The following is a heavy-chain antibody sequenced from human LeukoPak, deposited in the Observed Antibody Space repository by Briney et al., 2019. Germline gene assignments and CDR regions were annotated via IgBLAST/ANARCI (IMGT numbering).Heavy chain of an antibody. Sequence: SETLSLTCAGYGGSFSGYNWSWIRQPPGKGLEWIGEINHSGSTNYNASLKSRVTISVDTSKNQFSLKLSSVTAADTAVYYCARGRGVTIVWYWFDPWGQGTLVTVSS. V-gene: IGHV4-34*01. CDR3: ARGRGVTIVWYWFDP. CDR2: INHSGST. D-gene: IGHD3-16*01. CDR1: GGSFSGYN. J-gene: IGHJ5*02.